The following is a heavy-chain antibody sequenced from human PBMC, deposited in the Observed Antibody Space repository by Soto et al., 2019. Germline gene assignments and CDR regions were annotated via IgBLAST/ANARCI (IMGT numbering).Heavy chain of an antibody. D-gene: IGHD3-10*01. V-gene: IGHV3-30-3*01. J-gene: IGHJ6*02. CDR3: ARDSSSMVRGGEHYYYGMDV. Sequence: QVQLVESGGGVVQPGRSLRLSCAASGFTFSSYAMHWVRQAPGKGLEWVAVISYDGSNKYYADSVKGRFTISRDNSKNTRYLQMNSLRAEDTAVYYCARDSSSMVRGGEHYYYGMDVWGQGTTVTVSS. CDR1: GFTFSSYA. CDR2: ISYDGSNK.